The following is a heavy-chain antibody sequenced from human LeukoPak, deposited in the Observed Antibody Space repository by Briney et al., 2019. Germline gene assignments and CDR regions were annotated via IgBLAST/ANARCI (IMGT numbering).Heavy chain of an antibody. CDR3: TTDSSSWRNFDY. J-gene: IGHJ4*02. V-gene: IGHV3-15*01. D-gene: IGHD6-13*01. Sequence: GGSLRLSCAASGFTFTNAWMSWVRQAPGKGLEWVGRIKSKTDGGTTDYAAPVKGRFTISRDDSKNTLYLQMNSLKTEDTAVYYCTTDSSSWRNFDYWGQGTLVTVSS. CDR2: IKSKTDGGTT. CDR1: GFTFTNAW.